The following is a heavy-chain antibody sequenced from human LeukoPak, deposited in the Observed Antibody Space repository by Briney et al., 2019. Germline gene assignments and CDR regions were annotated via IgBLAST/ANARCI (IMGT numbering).Heavy chain of an antibody. V-gene: IGHV3-9*01. J-gene: IGHJ4*02. Sequence: PGRSLRLSCAASGFTFDDYAMHWVRQAPGKGLEWVSGISWNSGSIGYADSVKGRFTISRDNAKNSLYLQMNSLRAEDTALYYCAKAPSSDSSGWYDYWGQGTLVTVSS. D-gene: IGHD6-19*01. CDR2: ISWNSGSI. CDR3: AKAPSSDSSGWYDY. CDR1: GFTFDDYA.